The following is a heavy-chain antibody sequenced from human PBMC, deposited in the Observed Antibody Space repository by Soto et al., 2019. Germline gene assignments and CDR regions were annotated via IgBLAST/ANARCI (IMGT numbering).Heavy chain of an antibody. CDR1: GGSIISPNFY. Sequence: SETLSLTCTVSGGSIISPNFYWSWIRQHPGKGLEWIGHIYYNGTTYYNPTLKSRVSISVDTSKNQFSLKLSSVTAADTAVYYCARGIEGWYQGRYYYGMDVWGQGTTVTVS. CDR2: IYYNGTT. D-gene: IGHD6-19*01. V-gene: IGHV4-31*03. CDR3: ARGIEGWYQGRYYYGMDV. J-gene: IGHJ6*02.